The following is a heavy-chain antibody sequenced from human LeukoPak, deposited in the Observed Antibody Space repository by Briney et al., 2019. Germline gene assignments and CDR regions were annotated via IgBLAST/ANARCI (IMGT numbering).Heavy chain of an antibody. CDR3: ATDPKSDY. V-gene: IGHV5-51*01. Sequence: GESLKISCKGSGYSFSSYWIGWVRQMPGKGLEWMGIIYPGDSDTRYSPSFEGQVTISADKSINTAYLQWSSLKASDTAMYFCATDPKSDYWGQGTLVTVSS. CDR2: IYPGDSDT. CDR1: GYSFSSYW. J-gene: IGHJ4*02.